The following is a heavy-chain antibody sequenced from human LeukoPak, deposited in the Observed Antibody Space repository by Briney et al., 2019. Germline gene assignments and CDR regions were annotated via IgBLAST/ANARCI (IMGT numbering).Heavy chain of an antibody. J-gene: IGHJ4*02. V-gene: IGHV4-30-4*01. Sequence: SETLSLTCTVSGGSISSGDYYWSWIRQPPGKGLEWIGYIYYSGSTSYNPSLKSRVTMSVDTSKNQFSLKLSSVTAADTAVYYCARDAGYTYGPFDYWGQGTLVTVSS. CDR2: IYYSGST. CDR3: ARDAGYTYGPFDY. D-gene: IGHD5-18*01. CDR1: GGSISSGDYY.